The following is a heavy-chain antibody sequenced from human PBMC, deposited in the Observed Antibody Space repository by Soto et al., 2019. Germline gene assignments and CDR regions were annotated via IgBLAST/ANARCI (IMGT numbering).Heavy chain of an antibody. V-gene: IGHV1-69*01. D-gene: IGHD5-12*01. CDR3: AREEARWLPPYGIDL. J-gene: IGHJ6*02. CDR1: GGTFSSYA. Sequence: QVQLVQSGAEVKKPGSSVKVSCKASGGTFSSYAISWVRQAPGQGLEWMGGIIPIFGTANYAQKFQGRVTNTADESTSTAYKEPSSLRSEDTAVYYCAREEARWLPPYGIDLWGQGTTVTVSS. CDR2: IIPIFGTA.